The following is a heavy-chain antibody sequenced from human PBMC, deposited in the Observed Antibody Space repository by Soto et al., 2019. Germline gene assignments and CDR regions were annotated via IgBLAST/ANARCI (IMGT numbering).Heavy chain of an antibody. V-gene: IGHV3-30*03. J-gene: IGHJ2*01. Sequence: GGSLRLSCAASGFTFSSYGIHWVRQAPGKGLEWVAVISHDGSKTNYADSVKGRFTISRDNSKNTLYLQMNSLRAEDTAVYYCARPLWRNDYNWGYFDLWGRGTLVTVSS. CDR1: GFTFSSYG. D-gene: IGHD4-4*01. CDR3: ARPLWRNDYNWGYFDL. CDR2: ISHDGSKT.